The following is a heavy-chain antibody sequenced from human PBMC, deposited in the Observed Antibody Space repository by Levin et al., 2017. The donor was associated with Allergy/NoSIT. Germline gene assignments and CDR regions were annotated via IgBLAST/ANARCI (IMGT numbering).Heavy chain of an antibody. CDR2: MNLNNGHE. J-gene: IGHJ6*02. V-gene: IGHV1-8*01. CDR3: ASWGKSCGSHCYYYGLDV. Sequence: ASVKVSCKASGYTFADYEIHWVRQATGQGLEWMGWMNLNNGHEGYAQKFQGRITMTRDTTTSTVYMELSSLRSEDMGVYYCASWGKSCGSHCYYYGLDVWGQGTTVTVSS. CDR1: GYTFADYE. D-gene: IGHD2-15*01.